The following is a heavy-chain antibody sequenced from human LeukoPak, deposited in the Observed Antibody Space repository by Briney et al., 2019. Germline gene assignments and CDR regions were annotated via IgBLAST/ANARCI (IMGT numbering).Heavy chain of an antibody. CDR3: ARGDSGYDSALDY. V-gene: IGHV4-30-2*01. Sequence: SETLSLTCAVSGDSISSGGYSWSWIRQPPGKGLEWIGYTYHSGSTYYNPSLKRRVTISVDRSKNQFSLKLSSVTAADTAVYYCARGDSGYDSALDYWGQGTLVTVSS. CDR2: TYHSGST. J-gene: IGHJ4*02. D-gene: IGHD5-12*01. CDR1: GDSISSGGYS.